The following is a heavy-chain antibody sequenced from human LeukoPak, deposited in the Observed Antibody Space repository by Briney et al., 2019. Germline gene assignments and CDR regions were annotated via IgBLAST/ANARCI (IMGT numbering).Heavy chain of an antibody. CDR2: ISAYNGNT. CDR1: GYTFTSYG. D-gene: IGHD6-13*01. J-gene: IGHJ4*02. Sequence: ASVKVSCKASGYTFTSYGISWVRQAPGQGLEWMGWISAYNGNTNYAQKLQGRVTMTTDTSTSTAYMELRSLRSDDMALYYCARDTARITTPGGPDYWGQGTLVTVSS. CDR3: ARDTARITTPGGPDY. V-gene: IGHV1-18*03.